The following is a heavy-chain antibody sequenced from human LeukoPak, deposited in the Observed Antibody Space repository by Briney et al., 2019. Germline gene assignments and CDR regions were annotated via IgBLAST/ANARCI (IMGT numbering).Heavy chain of an antibody. Sequence: GESLKISCKGSGYIFTSYWIGWVRQMPGKGLEWMGIIYPGDSDTRYSPSFQGQVTISADKSISTAYLQWSSLKASDTAMYYCARWAYYDSSGSPEDFQHWGQGTLVTVSS. CDR1: GYIFTSYW. CDR2: IYPGDSDT. J-gene: IGHJ1*01. CDR3: ARWAYYDSSGSPEDFQH. D-gene: IGHD3-22*01. V-gene: IGHV5-51*01.